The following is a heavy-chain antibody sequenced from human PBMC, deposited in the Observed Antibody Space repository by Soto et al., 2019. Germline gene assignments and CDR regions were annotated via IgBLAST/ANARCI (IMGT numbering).Heavy chain of an antibody. J-gene: IGHJ6*02. D-gene: IGHD6-6*01. V-gene: IGHV3-73*01. Sequence: GGSLRLSCAASGFTFSGSAMHWVRQASGKGLEWVGRIRSKANSYATAYAASVKGRFTISRDDSKNTAYLQMNSLKTEDTAVYYCTRPSHLAARPDYYYYYGMDVWGQGSTFTVSS. CDR3: TRPSHLAARPDYYYYYGMDV. CDR2: IRSKANSYAT. CDR1: GFTFSGSA.